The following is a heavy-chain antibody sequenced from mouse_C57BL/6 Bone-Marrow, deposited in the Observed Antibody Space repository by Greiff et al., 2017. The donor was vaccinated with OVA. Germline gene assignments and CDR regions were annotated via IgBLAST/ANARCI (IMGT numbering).Heavy chain of an antibody. V-gene: IGHV5-6*01. J-gene: IGHJ2*01. CDR3: ARHLCLDY. CDR2: ISSGGSYT. CDR1: GFTFSSYG. Sequence: VQLVESGGDLVKPGGSLKLSCAASGFTFSSYGMSWVRQTPDKRLEWVATISSGGSYTYYPDSVKGRFTISRDNAKNTLYLQMSSLKSEDTAMYYCARHLCLDYWGQGTTLTVSS.